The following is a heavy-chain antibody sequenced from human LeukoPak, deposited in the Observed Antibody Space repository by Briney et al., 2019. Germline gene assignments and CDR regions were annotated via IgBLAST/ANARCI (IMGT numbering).Heavy chain of an antibody. Sequence: PGGSLRLSCAASGFTFSSYAMHWVRQAPGKGLEWVAVISYDGSNKYYADSVKGRFTISRDNSKNTLNLQMNSLRAEDTAVYYCARGGVYCGGDCPYYFDYWGQGTLVTVSS. CDR3: ARGGVYCGGDCPYYFDY. D-gene: IGHD2-21*02. CDR1: GFTFSSYA. V-gene: IGHV3-30*04. J-gene: IGHJ4*02. CDR2: ISYDGSNK.